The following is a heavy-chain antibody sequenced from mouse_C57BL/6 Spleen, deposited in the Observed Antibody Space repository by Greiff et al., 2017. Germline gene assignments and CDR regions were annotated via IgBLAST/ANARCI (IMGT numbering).Heavy chain of an antibody. Sequence: QVQLQQPGAELVRPGSSVKLSCKASGYTFTSYWMDWVKQRPGQGLEWIGNIYPSDSETHYNQKFKDKATLTVDKSSSTAYMQLSSLTSEDSAVYYCARSGKRAMDYWGQGTSVTVSS. D-gene: IGHD1-1*01. V-gene: IGHV1-61*01. CDR2: IYPSDSET. CDR1: GYTFTSYW. CDR3: ARSGKRAMDY. J-gene: IGHJ4*01.